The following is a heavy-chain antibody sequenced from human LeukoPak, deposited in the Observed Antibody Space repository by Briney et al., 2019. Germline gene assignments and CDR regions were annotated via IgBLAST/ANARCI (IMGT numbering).Heavy chain of an antibody. D-gene: IGHD4-17*01. CDR2: IYHSGST. V-gene: IGHV4-4*02. CDR3: ARVGMTTVTTDGYYFDY. J-gene: IGHJ4*02. Sequence: SSETLSLTCAVSGGSISSSNWWSWVRQPPGKGLEWIGEIYHSGSTNYNPSLKSRVTISVDKSRNQFSLKLSSVTAADTAVYYCARVGMTTVTTDGYYFDYWGQGTLVTVSS. CDR1: GGSISSSNW.